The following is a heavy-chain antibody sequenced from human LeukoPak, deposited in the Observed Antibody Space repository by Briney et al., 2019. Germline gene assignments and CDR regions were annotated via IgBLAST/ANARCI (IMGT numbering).Heavy chain of an antibody. V-gene: IGHV1-18*01. J-gene: IGHJ4*02. CDR3: ARDSSYYDLYPTYDY. D-gene: IGHD3-22*01. Sequence: ASVKVSCKASGYTFTSYGISWVRQAPGQGLEWMGWISAYNGNTNYAQKLQGRVTMTTDTSTSTAYMELRSLRSDDTAVYYCARDSSYYDLYPTYDYWGQGTLVTVSS. CDR1: GYTFTSYG. CDR2: ISAYNGNT.